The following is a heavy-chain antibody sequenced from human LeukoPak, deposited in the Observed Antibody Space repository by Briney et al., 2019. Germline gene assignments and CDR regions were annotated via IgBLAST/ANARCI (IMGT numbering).Heavy chain of an antibody. Sequence: ASVKVSCKASGGTFSSYAISWVRQATGQGLEWMGWMNPNSGNTGYAQKFQGRVTMTRDTSISTAYMDLSRLRSDDTAVYYCARDYCSSTSCLFDYWGQGTLVTVSS. CDR1: GGTFSSYA. CDR3: ARDYCSSTSCLFDY. J-gene: IGHJ4*02. D-gene: IGHD2-2*01. CDR2: MNPNSGNT. V-gene: IGHV1-8*02.